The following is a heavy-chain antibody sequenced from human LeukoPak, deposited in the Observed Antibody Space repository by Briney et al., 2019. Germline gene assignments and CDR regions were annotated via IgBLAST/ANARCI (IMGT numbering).Heavy chain of an antibody. D-gene: IGHD5-24*01. V-gene: IGHV4-59*01. CDR3: ARDGGASRDGYNPAFDI. Sequence: SETLSLTCTVSGGSISSYYWSWIRQPPGKGLEWIGYIYYSGSTNYNPSLKSRVTISVDTSKNQFSLKLSSVTAADTAVYYRARDGGASRDGYNPAFDIWGQGTMVTVSS. CDR1: GGSISSYY. CDR2: IYYSGST. J-gene: IGHJ3*02.